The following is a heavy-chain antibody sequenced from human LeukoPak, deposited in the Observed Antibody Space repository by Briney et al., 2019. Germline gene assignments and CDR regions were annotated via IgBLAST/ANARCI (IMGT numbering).Heavy chain of an antibody. CDR1: GFTFSSYS. V-gene: IGHV3-21*04. CDR2: ISSSSSYI. J-gene: IGHJ4*02. D-gene: IGHD6-6*01. Sequence: PGGSLRLSCAASGFTFSSYSMNWVRQAPGKGLEWVSSISSSSSYIYYADSVKGRFTISRDNAKNSLYLQMNSLRSDDTAVYYCARDLVAARLPDYWGQGTLVTVSS. CDR3: ARDLVAARLPDY.